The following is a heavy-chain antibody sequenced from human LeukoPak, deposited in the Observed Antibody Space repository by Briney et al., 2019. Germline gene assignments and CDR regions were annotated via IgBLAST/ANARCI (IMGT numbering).Heavy chain of an antibody. J-gene: IGHJ4*02. Sequence: PVGSLRLSCAASGFTVITNDMTWVRQAPGKGLEWVSVLYSDGNTKDADTVQGRFTISRDNSKNTTYLEMNSLSPDDTAVYYCARGVEPLAANTLAYWGQGTLVTVSS. CDR3: ARGVEPLAANTLAY. V-gene: IGHV3-53*01. D-gene: IGHD1-14*01. CDR1: GFTVITND. CDR2: LYSDGNT.